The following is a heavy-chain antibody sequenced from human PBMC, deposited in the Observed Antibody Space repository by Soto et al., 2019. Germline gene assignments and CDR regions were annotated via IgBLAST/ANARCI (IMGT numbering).Heavy chain of an antibody. D-gene: IGHD3-22*01. J-gene: IGHJ5*02. CDR1: GGSISSGDYY. Sequence: PSETLSLTCTVSGGSISSGDYYWSWIRQPPGKGLEWIGYIYYSGSTYYNPSLKSRVTISVDTSKNQFSLKLSSVTAADTAVCYCARALLTYYYDSSGLGGNWFDPWGQGTLVTVSS. CDR2: IYYSGST. CDR3: ARALLTYYYDSSGLGGNWFDP. V-gene: IGHV4-30-4*01.